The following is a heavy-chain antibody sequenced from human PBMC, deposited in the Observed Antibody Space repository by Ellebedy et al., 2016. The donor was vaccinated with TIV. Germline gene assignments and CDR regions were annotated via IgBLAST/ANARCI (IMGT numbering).Heavy chain of an antibody. V-gene: IGHV1-69*13. CDR3: GSGYSKYGMDV. J-gene: IGHJ6*02. CDR2: IIPVLGTA. D-gene: IGHD5-18*01. CDR1: GGTFSNYA. Sequence: AASVKVSCKASGGTFSNYATSWVRQAPGQGLEWMGGIIPVLGTANYAQKFLGRLTITADESTSTAYMEPSSLRSEDTAVYYCGSGYSKYGMDVWGQGTTVIVSS.